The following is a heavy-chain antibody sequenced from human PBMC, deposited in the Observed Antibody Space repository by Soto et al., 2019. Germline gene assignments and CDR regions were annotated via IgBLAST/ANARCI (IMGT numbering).Heavy chain of an antibody. CDR2: IYHSGSI. CDR3: ATSYGNAWYTF. CDR1: SGSISSTNW. V-gene: IGHV4-4*02. Sequence: PSETLSLTCTVSSGSISSTNWWSWVRQPPGKGLEWIGEIYHSGSINYNPSLNSRVTISVDKSKNHFSLTLTSVTVADTAVYYCATSYGNAWYTFWGQGTQVTVSS. D-gene: IGHD6-13*01. J-gene: IGHJ4*02.